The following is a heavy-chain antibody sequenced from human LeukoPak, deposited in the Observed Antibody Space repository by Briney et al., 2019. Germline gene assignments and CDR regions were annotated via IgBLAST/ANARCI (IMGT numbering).Heavy chain of an antibody. V-gene: IGHV3-23*01. CDR3: ASHLLYSSSWYSAYYFDY. Sequence: GGSLRLSCAASVFTFSSYAMSWVRQAPGKGLEWVSAISGSGGSTYYADSVKGRFTISRDNSKNTLYLQMNSLRAEDTAVYYCASHLLYSSSWYSAYYFDYWGQGTLVTVSS. D-gene: IGHD6-13*01. CDR2: ISGSGGST. J-gene: IGHJ4*02. CDR1: VFTFSSYA.